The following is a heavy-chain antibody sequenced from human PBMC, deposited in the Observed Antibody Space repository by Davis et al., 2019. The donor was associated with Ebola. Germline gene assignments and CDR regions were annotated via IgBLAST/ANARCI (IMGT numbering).Heavy chain of an antibody. Sequence: PGGSLRLSCAASGFIFSSYVMNWVRQAPGKGLEWVSTLGTSADAYYADSVKGRFTISRDNSKNTLHLQMNSLRVEDTAIYYCVKDTSNIWFDVWGQGTLVTVSS. J-gene: IGHJ3*01. CDR3: VKDTSNIWFDV. CDR2: LGTSADA. V-gene: IGHV3-23*01. CDR1: GFIFSSYV. D-gene: IGHD2/OR15-2a*01.